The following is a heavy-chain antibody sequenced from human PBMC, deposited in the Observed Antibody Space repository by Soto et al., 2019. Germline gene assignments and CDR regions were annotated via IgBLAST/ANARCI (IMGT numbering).Heavy chain of an antibody. CDR1: GGSISSYY. V-gene: IGHV4-59*01. CDR3: ARDNGYSYGYTLDH. CDR2: IYYSGST. J-gene: IGHJ4*02. Sequence: SSETLSLTCTVSGGSISSYYWSWIRQPPGKGLEWIGYIYYSGSTNYNPSLKSRVTISVDTPKNQFSLKLSSVTAADTAVYYCARDNGYSYGYTLDHWGQGTLVTVSS. D-gene: IGHD5-18*01.